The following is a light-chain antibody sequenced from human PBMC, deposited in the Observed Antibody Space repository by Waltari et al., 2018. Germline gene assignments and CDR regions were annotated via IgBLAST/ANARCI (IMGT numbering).Light chain of an antibody. J-gene: IGKJ4*01. CDR2: WAS. CDR3: QQCYHLPS. CDR1: KNMLSSSDNKNY. Sequence: DIVMTQSPDSVALSLGDRATTLCRSLKNMLSSSDNKNYLVWYQQKPGQPPKLLISWASTRESGVPDRFSGSGSGTDFTLTISSLQAEDVAVYYCQQCYHLPSFGGGTRVEIK. V-gene: IGKV4-1*01.